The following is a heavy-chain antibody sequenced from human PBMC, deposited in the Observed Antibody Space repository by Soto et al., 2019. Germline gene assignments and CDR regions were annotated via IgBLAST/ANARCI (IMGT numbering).Heavy chain of an antibody. J-gene: IGHJ6*02. V-gene: IGHV3-43*01. Sequence: GGSLRLSCAASGFTFDDYTMHWVRQAPGKGLEWVSLISWDGGSTYYADSVKGRFTISRDNSKNSLYLQMNSLRTEDTALYYCAKVYGDYDYYGMDVWGQGTTVTVSS. CDR1: GFTFDDYT. CDR2: ISWDGGST. D-gene: IGHD4-17*01. CDR3: AKVYGDYDYYGMDV.